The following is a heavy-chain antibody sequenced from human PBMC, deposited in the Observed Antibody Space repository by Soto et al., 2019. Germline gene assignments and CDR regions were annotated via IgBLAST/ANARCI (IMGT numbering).Heavy chain of an antibody. V-gene: IGHV3-30*18. J-gene: IGHJ4*02. Sequence: GGSLRLSCAASGFTFSSYGMHWVRQAPGKGLEWVAVISYDGSNKYYADSVKGRFTISRDNSKNTLYLQMNSLRAEDTAVYYCAKDASYGSSSYYFDYWGQGTLVTVSS. CDR1: GFTFSSYG. CDR2: ISYDGSNK. D-gene: IGHD6-6*01. CDR3: AKDASYGSSSYYFDY.